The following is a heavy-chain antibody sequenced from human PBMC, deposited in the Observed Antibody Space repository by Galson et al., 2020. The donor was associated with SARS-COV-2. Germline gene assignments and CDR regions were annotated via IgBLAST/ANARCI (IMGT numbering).Heavy chain of an antibody. D-gene: IGHD3-16*02. V-gene: IGHV4-59*02. CDR3: ARYRRDRSPYYFDS. J-gene: IGHJ4*02. CDR2: VYYTGST. Sequence: SETLSLTCTVSRGSVSGYYWSWIRQLPEKGLEWIGYVYYTGSTNYNPSLQSRVTMSADTSKNQFSLKLNSVPTADTAVYYCARYRRDRSPYYFDSWGQGIQGTVAS. CDR1: RGSVSGYY.